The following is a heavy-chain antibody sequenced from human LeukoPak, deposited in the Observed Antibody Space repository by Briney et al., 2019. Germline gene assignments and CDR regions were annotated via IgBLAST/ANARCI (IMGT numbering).Heavy chain of an antibody. D-gene: IGHD3-22*01. J-gene: IGHJ3*02. CDR2: IYYSGST. V-gene: IGHV4-30-4*01. CDR3: ARLTDYYDSSGYPFDAFDI. Sequence: SETLSLTRTVSGGSISSGDYYWSWIRQPPGKGLEWIGYIYYSGSTYYNPSLKSRVTISVDTSKNQFSLKLSSVTAADTAVYYCARLTDYYDSSGYPFDAFDIWGQGTMVTVSS. CDR1: GGSISSGDYY.